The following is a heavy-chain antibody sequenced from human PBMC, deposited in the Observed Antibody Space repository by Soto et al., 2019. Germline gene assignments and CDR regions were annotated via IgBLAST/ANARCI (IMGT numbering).Heavy chain of an antibody. Sequence: QVQLVQSGAEVKKPGASVKVSCKASGYTFTSYGISWVRQAPGQGLEWMGWISAYNGNTNYAQTLQGRVTMTTDPGTSPGYMELTSLKSDDSALYYCGGAEFDWFQLDAFDSWGQARTLTVSS. V-gene: IGHV1-18*01. CDR3: GGAEFDWFQLDAFDS. J-gene: IGHJ3*01. CDR2: ISAYNGNT. D-gene: IGHD3-9*01. CDR1: GYTFTSYG.